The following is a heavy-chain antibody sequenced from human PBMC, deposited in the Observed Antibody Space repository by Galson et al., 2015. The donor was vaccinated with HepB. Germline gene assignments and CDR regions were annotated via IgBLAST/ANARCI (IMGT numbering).Heavy chain of an antibody. D-gene: IGHD6-19*01. V-gene: IGHV3-21*01. CDR1: GFTFSSYS. J-gene: IGHJ4*02. CDR2: ISSSSSYI. CDR3: ARVVAVAGTVDY. Sequence: SLRLSCAASGFTFSSYSMNWVRQAPGKGLEWVSSISSSSSYIYYADSVKGRFTISRDNAKNSLYLQMNSLRAEDTTVYYCARVVAVAGTVDYWGQGTLVTVSS.